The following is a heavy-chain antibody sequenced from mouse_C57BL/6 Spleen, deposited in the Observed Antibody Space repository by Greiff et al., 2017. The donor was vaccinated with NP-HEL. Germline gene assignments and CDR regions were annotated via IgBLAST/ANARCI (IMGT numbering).Heavy chain of an antibody. V-gene: IGHV1-81*01. CDR1: GYTFTSYG. CDR3: AREIIYYGNYRYAMDS. Sequence: QVQLQQSGAELARPGASVKLSCKASGYTFTSYGISWVKQRTGQGLEWIGEIYPRSGNTYYNEKFKGKATLTADKSSRTAYMELRSLPSEDSAVYFCAREIIYYGNYRYAMDSWGQGTSVTVSS. J-gene: IGHJ4*01. D-gene: IGHD2-1*01. CDR2: IYPRSGNT.